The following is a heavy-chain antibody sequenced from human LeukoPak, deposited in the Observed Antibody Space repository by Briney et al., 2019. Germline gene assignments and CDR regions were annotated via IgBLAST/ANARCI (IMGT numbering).Heavy chain of an antibody. CDR2: ISANNGNT. V-gene: IGHV1-18*01. CDR1: GYTFTNYG. Sequence: ASVKVSCKASGYTFTNYGISWVRQAPGQGLEWMGWISANNGNTNYAQKLQGRVTMTTDTSTSTAYMDLRSLRSDDTAVYYCARDAYMDSEYFQHWGQGTLVTVSS. J-gene: IGHJ1*01. D-gene: IGHD2-21*01. CDR3: ARDAYMDSEYFQH.